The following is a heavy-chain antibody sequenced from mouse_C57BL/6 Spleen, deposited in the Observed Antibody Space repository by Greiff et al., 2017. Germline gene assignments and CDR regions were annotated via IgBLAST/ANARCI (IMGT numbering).Heavy chain of an antibody. CDR1: GYSITSGYY. J-gene: IGHJ2*01. D-gene: IGHD1-1*01. V-gene: IGHV3-6*01. Sequence: DVQLQESGPGLVKPSQSLSLTCSVTGYSITSGYYWNWIRQFPGNKLEWMGYISYDGSNNYNPSLKNRISITRDTSKNQFFLKLNSVTTEDTATYYCARALYGSSFDYWGQGTTLTVSS. CDR2: ISYDGSN. CDR3: ARALYGSSFDY.